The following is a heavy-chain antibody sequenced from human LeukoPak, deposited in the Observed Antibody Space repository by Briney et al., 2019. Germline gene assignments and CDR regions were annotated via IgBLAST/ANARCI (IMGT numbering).Heavy chain of an antibody. J-gene: IGHJ3*02. CDR1: GFTFSSYA. Sequence: GRSLRLSCAASGFTFSSYAMHWVRQAPGKGLEWVAVISYDGSNKYYADSVKGRFTISRDNSKNTLYLQMNSLRAEDTAVYYCARTSGPPPTMVVGPDAFDIWGQGTMVTVSS. CDR3: ARTSGPPPTMVVGPDAFDI. D-gene: IGHD3-10*01. V-gene: IGHV3-30*04. CDR2: ISYDGSNK.